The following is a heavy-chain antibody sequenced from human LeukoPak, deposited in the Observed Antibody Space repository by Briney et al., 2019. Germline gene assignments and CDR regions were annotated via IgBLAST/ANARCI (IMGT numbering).Heavy chain of an antibody. D-gene: IGHD3-22*01. Sequence: ASVKVSCKASGYTFTSYGISWVRQAPGQGLEWMGWISAYNGNTNYAQKLQGRVTMTTDTSTSTAYMELRSLRSDDTAVYYCARPEPYYYDSSGYFYAEYFQHWGQGTLVTVSS. CDR3: ARPEPYYYDSSGYFYAEYFQH. CDR1: GYTFTSYG. J-gene: IGHJ1*01. CDR2: ISAYNGNT. V-gene: IGHV1-18*01.